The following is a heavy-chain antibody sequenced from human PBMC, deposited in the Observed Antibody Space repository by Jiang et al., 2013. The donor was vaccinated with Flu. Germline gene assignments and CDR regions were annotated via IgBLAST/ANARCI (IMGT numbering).Heavy chain of an antibody. CDR1: GYKFPNYW. Sequence: VQLVESGAEVKKPGESLKISCKGSGYKFPNYWIGWGAPVAPGKGLEWMGIIYPDDSDTRYSPSFQGQVTFSADKSISTAYLQWRRLKPSDTARYFCAREVDRIGQLSAFDLWGQGTMITVSS. V-gene: IGHV5-51*01. D-gene: IGHD2-15*01. CDR3: AREVDRIGQLSAFDL. CDR2: IYPDDSDT. J-gene: IGHJ3*01.